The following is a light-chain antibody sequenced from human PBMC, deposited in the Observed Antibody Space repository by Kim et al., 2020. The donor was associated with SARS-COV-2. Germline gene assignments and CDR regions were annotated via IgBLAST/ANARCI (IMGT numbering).Light chain of an antibody. CDR1: QSINNW. V-gene: IGKV1-5*01. Sequence: DIQMTQFPSTLSASVGDRVTITCRASQSINNWLAWYQQKPGKAPKLLINDASSLKSGVPPRFSGSGSGTDFTLTISGLQPDDFATYYCQQYNSYPYTFGQGTKLEI. CDR3: QQYNSYPYT. CDR2: DAS. J-gene: IGKJ2*01.